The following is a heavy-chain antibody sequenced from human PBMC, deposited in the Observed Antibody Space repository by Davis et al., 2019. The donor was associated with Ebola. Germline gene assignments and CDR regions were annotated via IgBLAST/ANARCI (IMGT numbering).Heavy chain of an antibody. D-gene: IGHD2-2*01. CDR1: GFTFSDYY. Sequence: GGSLRLSCAASGFTFSDYYMSWIRQAPGKGLEWVSYISSSSSYTNYADSVKGRFTISKDNAKNSLYLQMNSLRAEDTAVYYCAREVVVPAATYMDVWGKGTTVTVSS. CDR2: ISSSSSYT. V-gene: IGHV3-11*06. J-gene: IGHJ6*03. CDR3: AREVVVPAATYMDV.